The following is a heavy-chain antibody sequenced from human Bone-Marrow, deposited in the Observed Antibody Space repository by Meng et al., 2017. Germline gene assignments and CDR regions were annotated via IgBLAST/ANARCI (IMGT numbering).Heavy chain of an antibody. CDR1: GDSFSSNSAA. J-gene: IGHJ4*02. CDR2: TYYKYKWYN. V-gene: IGHV6-1*01. D-gene: IGHD5-12*01. Sequence: QVQLQQSGPGLVKPSQTLSLTCAISGDSFSSNSAAWNWIRQSPSRGLEWLGRTYYKYKWYNDYAVSVKSRITINPDTSKNQFSLQLNSVTPEDTAVYYCARGGIVATSSLDYWGQGTLVTVSS. CDR3: ARGGIVATSSLDY.